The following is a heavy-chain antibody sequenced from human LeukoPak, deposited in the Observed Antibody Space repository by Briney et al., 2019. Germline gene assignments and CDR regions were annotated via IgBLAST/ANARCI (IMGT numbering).Heavy chain of an antibody. CDR2: ISAYNGNT. J-gene: IGHJ4*02. V-gene: IGHV1-18*01. CDR3: ARSPIVVVPAAMDY. CDR1: GYTFTSYG. D-gene: IGHD2-2*01. Sequence: GASVKVSCKASGYTFTSYGISWVRQAPGQGLEWMGWISAYNGNTNYAQKLQGRVTMTTDTSTSTAYMELRSLRSEDTAVYYCARSPIVVVPAAMDYWGQGTLVTVSS.